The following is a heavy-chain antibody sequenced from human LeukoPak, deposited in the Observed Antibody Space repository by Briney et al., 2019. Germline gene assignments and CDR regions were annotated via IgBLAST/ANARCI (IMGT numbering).Heavy chain of an antibody. V-gene: IGHV3-30*04. CDR3: ARGAPYDPAMSYFDY. D-gene: IGHD2-2*01. Sequence: GGSLRLSCAASGFTFSSYAMHWVRQAPGKGLEWVAVISYDGSNKYYADSVKGRFTISTDNSKNTLYLQMNSLRAEDTAVYYCARGAPYDPAMSYFDYWGQGTLVTVSS. CDR1: GFTFSSYA. CDR2: ISYDGSNK. J-gene: IGHJ4*02.